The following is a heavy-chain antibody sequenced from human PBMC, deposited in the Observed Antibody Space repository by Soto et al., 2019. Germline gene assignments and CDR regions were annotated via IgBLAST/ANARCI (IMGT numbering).Heavy chain of an antibody. D-gene: IGHD3-22*01. CDR2: ISYDGNNK. CDR1: GFTFSNYA. J-gene: IGHJ6*02. Sequence: PGGSLRLSCAASGFTFSNYAMYWVRQAPGKGLEWVAVISYDGNNKYYADSVKGRFTISRDNSKNTLYLQMNSLRAEDTAVYYCAKLAYYDSSALRPYYGMDVWGQGTTVTVSS. CDR3: AKLAYYDSSALRPYYGMDV. V-gene: IGHV3-30-3*02.